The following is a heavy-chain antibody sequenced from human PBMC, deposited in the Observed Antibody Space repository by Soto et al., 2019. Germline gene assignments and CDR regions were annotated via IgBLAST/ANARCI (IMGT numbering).Heavy chain of an antibody. V-gene: IGHV3-30-3*01. Sequence: QVQLVESGGGVVQPGRSLRLSCAASGFTFSSYAMHWVRQAPGKGLEWVAVISYDGSNKYYADSVKGRFTISRDNSKNTLYLQMNSLRAEDTAVYYCAREDSGSYWVPSGYWGQGTLVTVSS. CDR2: ISYDGSNK. CDR1: GFTFSSYA. J-gene: IGHJ4*02. D-gene: IGHD1-26*01. CDR3: AREDSGSYWVPSGY.